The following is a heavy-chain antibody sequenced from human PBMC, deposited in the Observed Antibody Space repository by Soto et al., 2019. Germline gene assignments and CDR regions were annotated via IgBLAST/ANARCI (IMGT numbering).Heavy chain of an antibody. CDR2: IIPILGIA. CDR1: GGTFSSYT. J-gene: IGHJ6*02. D-gene: IGHD3-9*01. CDR3: ERAPILTGYDGYYGMDV. Sequence: SVKVSCKASGGTFSSYTISWVRQAPGQGLEWMGRIIPILGIANYAQKFQGRVTITADKSTSTAYMELSSLRSEDTAVYYCERAPILTGYDGYYGMDVWGQGTTVTVSS. V-gene: IGHV1-69*02.